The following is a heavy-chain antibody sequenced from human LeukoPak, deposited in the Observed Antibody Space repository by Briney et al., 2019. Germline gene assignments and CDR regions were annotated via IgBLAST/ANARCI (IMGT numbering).Heavy chain of an antibody. V-gene: IGHV1-2*02. CDR1: GYTFTGYY. CDR3: ARAPGITFGGVIVFWFDP. CDR2: INPNSGGT. J-gene: IGHJ5*02. Sequence: ASVKVSCKASGYTFTGYYMHWVRQAPGQGLEWMGWINPNSGGTNYAQKFQGRVTMTRDTSISTAYMELSRLRSDDTAVYYCARAPGITFGGVIVFWFDPWGQGTLVTVSS. D-gene: IGHD3-16*02.